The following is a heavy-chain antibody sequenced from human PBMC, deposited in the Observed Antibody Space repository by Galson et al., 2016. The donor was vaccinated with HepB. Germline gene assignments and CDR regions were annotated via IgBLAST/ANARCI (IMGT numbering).Heavy chain of an antibody. CDR2: ISGSSEAI. D-gene: IGHD3-3*01. CDR1: GFTFSTYA. J-gene: IGHJ4*02. Sequence: SLRLSCAASGFTFSTYAMSWVRQAPGTGLEWVSGISGSSEAIYYADSVKSRFTISRYNSKNALYLQMNSLRAEDTAVYYCAIRLRAPANWGQGAQVTVSS. CDR3: AIRLRAPAN. V-gene: IGHV3-23*01.